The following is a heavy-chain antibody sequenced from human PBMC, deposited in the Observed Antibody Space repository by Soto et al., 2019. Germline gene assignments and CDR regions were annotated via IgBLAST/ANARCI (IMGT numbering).Heavy chain of an antibody. CDR1: GGTFSSYA. D-gene: IGHD5-18*01. V-gene: IGHV1-69*13. CDR2: IIPIFGTA. J-gene: IGHJ4*02. CDR3: ARDFYSYGPTPFDY. Sequence: GASVKGSFKASGGTFSSYAISWVRQAPGQGLEWMGGIIPIFGTANYAQKFQGRVTITADESTSTAYMELSSLRSEDTAVYYCARDFYSYGPTPFDYWGQGTLVTVSS.